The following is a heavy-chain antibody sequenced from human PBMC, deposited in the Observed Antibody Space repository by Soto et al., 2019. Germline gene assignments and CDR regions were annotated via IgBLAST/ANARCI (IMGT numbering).Heavy chain of an antibody. CDR2: IIPIFGTA. Sequence: SVKVSCKASGGTFSSYAISWVRQAPGQGLEWMGGIIPIFGTANYAQKFQGRVTITADESTSTAYMELSSLRSEDTAVYYCASTLYDSSGYYYGSGWFDPWGQGTVVTVSS. V-gene: IGHV1-69*13. D-gene: IGHD3-22*01. CDR3: ASTLYDSSGYYYGSGWFDP. J-gene: IGHJ5*02. CDR1: GGTFSSYA.